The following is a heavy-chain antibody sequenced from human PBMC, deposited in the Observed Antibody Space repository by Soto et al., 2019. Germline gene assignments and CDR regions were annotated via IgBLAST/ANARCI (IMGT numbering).Heavy chain of an antibody. CDR1: GFSIASSGVG. CDR3: AHPAGVGDRYFAY. CDR2: IYWDDDD. V-gene: IGHV2-5*05. J-gene: IGHJ4*02. Sequence: QIALRESGPALVKPTQPPTLTCTLSGFSIASSGVGVAWVRRSPGQGLEGLALIYWDDDDRYGPSLRNRLSITKDTSKTQVVLTMTDMAPSDTATYYRAHPAGVGDRYFAYWGQGTLVTVSS. D-gene: IGHD1-26*01.